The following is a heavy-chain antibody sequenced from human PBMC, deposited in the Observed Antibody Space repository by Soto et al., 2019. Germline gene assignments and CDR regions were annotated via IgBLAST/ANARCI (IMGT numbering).Heavy chain of an antibody. CDR1: GFTFSSYS. V-gene: IGHV3-48*01. D-gene: IGHD6-6*01. J-gene: IGHJ6*03. CDR3: KSSSYRGGEYYMDV. Sequence: EVQLVESGGGLVQPGGSLRLSCAASGFTFSSYSMNWVRQAPGKGLEWVSYISSGSSTIYYANSVKGRFTISRDNAKNSLDYEMNGLRSEDRAVYYCKSSSYRGGEYYMDVWGKGTTVTVSS. CDR2: ISSGSSTI.